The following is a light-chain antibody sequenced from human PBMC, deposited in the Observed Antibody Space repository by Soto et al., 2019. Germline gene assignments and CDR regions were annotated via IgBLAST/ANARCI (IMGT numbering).Light chain of an antibody. CDR1: SSDVGGYNY. CDR3: CSYAGGYTWV. Sequence: QSALTQPRSVSGSPGQSVTLSCTGTSSDVGGYNYVSWYQQHPGKAPKLLIYAVNMRPSGVRDRFSGSKSGNTASLTISGLQPEDEADYACCSYAGGYTWVFGGGTKLTVL. J-gene: IGLJ3*02. CDR2: AVN. V-gene: IGLV2-11*01.